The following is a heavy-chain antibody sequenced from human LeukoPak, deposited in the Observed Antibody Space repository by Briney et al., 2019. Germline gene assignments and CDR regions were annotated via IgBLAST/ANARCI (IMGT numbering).Heavy chain of an antibody. V-gene: IGHV3-64*01. CDR1: GFTFSSYA. CDR2: ISSNGGST. Sequence: GGSLRLSCAASGFTFSSYAMHWVRQAPGKGLEYVSAISSNGGSTYYANSVKGRFTISRDNSKNTLYLQMNSLRAEDTAVYYCARVTWSGYYHYAFDIWGQGTMVTVSS. D-gene: IGHD3-3*01. J-gene: IGHJ3*02. CDR3: ARVTWSGYYHYAFDI.